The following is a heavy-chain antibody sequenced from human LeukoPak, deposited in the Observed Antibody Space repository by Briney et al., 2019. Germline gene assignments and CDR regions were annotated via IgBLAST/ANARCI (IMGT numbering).Heavy chain of an antibody. D-gene: IGHD2-21*01. CDR3: ARDSDRGAYDY. CDR2: IKQDGSEK. CDR1: GFTFSNYW. V-gene: IGHV3-7*01. Sequence: PGGSLRLSCAASGFTFSNYWMSWVRQAPWKGLEWVANIKQDGSEKYYVDSVKGRFTISRDNAKNSLYLQMNSLRAEDTAVYYCARDSDRGAYDYWGQGTLVTVSS. J-gene: IGHJ4*02.